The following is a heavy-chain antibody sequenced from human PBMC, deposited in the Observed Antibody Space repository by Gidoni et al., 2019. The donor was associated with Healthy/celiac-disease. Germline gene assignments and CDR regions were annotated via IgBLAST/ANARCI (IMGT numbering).Heavy chain of an antibody. D-gene: IGHD5-12*01. Sequence: QVQLVESGGGVVQAGRSLRLSCAASVLLFSSYGMHWVRQAPGKGREWVAVISYDGSNKYYADSVKGRFTISRDNSKNTLYLQMNSLRAEDTAVYYCARAGGYALIYYGMDVWGQGTTVTVSS. CDR2: ISYDGSNK. CDR1: VLLFSSYG. J-gene: IGHJ6*02. CDR3: ARAGGYALIYYGMDV. V-gene: IGHV3-30*03.